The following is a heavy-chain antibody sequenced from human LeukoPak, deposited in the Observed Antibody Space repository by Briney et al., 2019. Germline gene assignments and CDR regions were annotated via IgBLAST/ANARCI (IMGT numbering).Heavy chain of an antibody. CDR3: ARDRDDAFDI. CDR2: ITGSGGST. CDR1: GFTFSSYA. J-gene: IGHJ3*02. Sequence: GGSLRLSCAASGFTFSSYAMSWVRQAPGKGLEWVSDITGSGGSTHYADSVKGRLTISRDDSKNTLYLQMDSLRAEDTAVYYCARDRDDAFDIWGQGTMVTISS. V-gene: IGHV3-23*01.